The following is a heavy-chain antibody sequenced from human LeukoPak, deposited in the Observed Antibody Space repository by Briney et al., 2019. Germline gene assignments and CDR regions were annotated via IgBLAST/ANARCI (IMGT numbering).Heavy chain of an antibody. Sequence: GASLKISFKGSGYSFTSYWIGWVRPMPGKGLEWMGIIYPGDSDTRYSPSFQGQVTISADKSISTAYLQWSSLKASDTAMYYCARVMVTNFDYWGQGTLVTVSS. CDR2: IYPGDSDT. D-gene: IGHD5-24*01. V-gene: IGHV5-51*01. CDR1: GYSFTSYW. J-gene: IGHJ4*02. CDR3: ARVMVTNFDY.